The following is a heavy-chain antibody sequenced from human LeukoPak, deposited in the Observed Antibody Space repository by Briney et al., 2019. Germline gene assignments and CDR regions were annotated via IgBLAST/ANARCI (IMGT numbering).Heavy chain of an antibody. D-gene: IGHD1-26*01. CDR1: GGTFTSYY. V-gene: IGHV1-46*01. Sequence: ASVKVSCKASGGTFTSYYLHWVRQAPGQGLEWMGMVNPSGGSTSYAQKFQGRVTMTRDTSTTTVYMELSSLRSDDTAVFYCARRHKHYYQIDYWGQGTLVTVSS. CDR2: VNPSGGST. CDR3: ARRHKHYYQIDY. J-gene: IGHJ4*02.